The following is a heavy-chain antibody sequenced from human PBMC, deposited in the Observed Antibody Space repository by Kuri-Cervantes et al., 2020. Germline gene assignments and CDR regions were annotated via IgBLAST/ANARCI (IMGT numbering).Heavy chain of an antibody. Sequence: GESLKISCAASGFTFSSYAMSWVRQAPGKGLEWVSVIYSGGSTYYADSVKGRFTISRDNSKNTLYLQMNSLRPDDTAVYYCARALGKEGGYDFGFEYWGQGALVTVSS. CDR3: ARALGKEGGYDFGFEY. D-gene: IGHD5-12*01. CDR2: IYSGGST. J-gene: IGHJ4*02. CDR1: GFTFSSYA. V-gene: IGHV3-66*02.